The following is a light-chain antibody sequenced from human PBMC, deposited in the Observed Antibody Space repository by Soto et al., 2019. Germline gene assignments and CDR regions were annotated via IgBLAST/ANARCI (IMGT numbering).Light chain of an antibody. V-gene: IGKV1-5*03. J-gene: IGKJ2*01. Sequence: DIQMTQSPSTLSASVGDRVTITCRASQSISSWLAWYQQKPRKAPKLLIYKASSVESGVPSRFSRSGSGTEFTLTISSLQPDDFATYYCQQYNSYSSLGQGTKLEIK. CDR2: KAS. CDR3: QQYNSYSS. CDR1: QSISSW.